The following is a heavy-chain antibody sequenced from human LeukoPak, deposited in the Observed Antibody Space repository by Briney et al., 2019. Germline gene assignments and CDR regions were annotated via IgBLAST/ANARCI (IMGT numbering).Heavy chain of an antibody. J-gene: IGHJ4*02. D-gene: IGHD3-22*01. V-gene: IGHV3-53*01. Sequence: GGSLRLSCAASGFTVGTSYMTWVRQAPGKGLEWVSVLYSGGSTYYADSVKGRFTISRDNSKNTLYLQMNSLRAEDTAVYFCARGGVTMIVPILWGQGTLVTVSS. CDR3: ARGGVTMIVPIL. CDR1: GFTVGTSY. CDR2: LYSGGST.